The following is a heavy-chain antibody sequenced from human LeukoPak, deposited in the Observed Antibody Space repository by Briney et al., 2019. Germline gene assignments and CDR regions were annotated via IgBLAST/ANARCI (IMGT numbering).Heavy chain of an antibody. CDR2: ISSSSSYI. CDR3: ASTYSGSYYGNFDY. D-gene: IGHD1-26*01. J-gene: IGHJ4*02. V-gene: IGHV3-21*01. Sequence: GGSLRLSCAASGFTFSSYSMNWVRQAPGKELEWVSSISSSSSYIYYADSVKGRFTISRDNAKNSLYLQMNSLRAEDTAVYYCASTYSGSYYGNFDYWGQGTLVTVSS. CDR1: GFTFSSYS.